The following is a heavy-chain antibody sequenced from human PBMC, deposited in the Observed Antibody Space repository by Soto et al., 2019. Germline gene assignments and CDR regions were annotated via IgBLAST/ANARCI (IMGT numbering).Heavy chain of an antibody. J-gene: IGHJ6*02. V-gene: IGHV1-69*13. CDR2: IIPIFGTA. Sequence: SVKDSCKASGGTFSSYAISWVRQAPGQGLEWMGGIIPIFGTANYEQKFQGRVTITADESTSTAYMELSSLRSEDTAVYYCARIAGYDILTGYHYYGMDVWGQGTTVTVSS. D-gene: IGHD3-9*01. CDR3: ARIAGYDILTGYHYYGMDV. CDR1: GGTFSSYA.